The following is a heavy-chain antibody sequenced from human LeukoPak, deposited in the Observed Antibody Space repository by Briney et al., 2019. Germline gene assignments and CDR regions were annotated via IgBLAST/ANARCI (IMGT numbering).Heavy chain of an antibody. CDR2: ISSDGSSK. Sequence: GGSLRLSCAASGFTFSSHVMHWVRQAPGKGPEWAAVISSDGSSKYYADSVKGRFTISRDNSKNTLYLQMKSLRAEDTAVYYCARAGTTIVVALDYWGQGTLVTVSS. D-gene: IGHD3-22*01. CDR1: GFTFSSHV. J-gene: IGHJ4*02. V-gene: IGHV3-30-3*01. CDR3: ARAGTTIVVALDY.